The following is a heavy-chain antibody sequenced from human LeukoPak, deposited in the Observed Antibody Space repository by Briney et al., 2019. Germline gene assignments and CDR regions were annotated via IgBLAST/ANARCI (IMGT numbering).Heavy chain of an antibody. CDR1: GFTFSSYS. CDR3: ARTYDFGRGPPGDAFDN. D-gene: IGHD3-3*01. Sequence: GGSLRLSCAASGFTFSSYSMNWVRQAPGKGPEWVSYIDARSGITYYADSVQGRFTLSRDNARESVFLQMDSLRVDDTAVYYCARTYDFGRGPPGDAFDNWGPGTWVIVSS. CDR2: IDARSGIT. J-gene: IGHJ3*02. V-gene: IGHV3-48*01.